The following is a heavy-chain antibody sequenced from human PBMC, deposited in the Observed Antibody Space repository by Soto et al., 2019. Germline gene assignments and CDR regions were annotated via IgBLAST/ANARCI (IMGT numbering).Heavy chain of an antibody. CDR3: AKDEGIVVVVAASRYYYYGMDV. CDR2: ISYDGSNK. Sequence: PGGSLRLSCAASGFTFSSYGMHWVRQAPGKGLEWVAVISYDGSNKYYADSVKGRFTISRDNSKNTLYLQMNSLRAEDTAVYYCAKDEGIVVVVAASRYYYYGMDVWGQGTTVTAP. J-gene: IGHJ6*02. V-gene: IGHV3-30*18. D-gene: IGHD2-15*01. CDR1: GFTFSSYG.